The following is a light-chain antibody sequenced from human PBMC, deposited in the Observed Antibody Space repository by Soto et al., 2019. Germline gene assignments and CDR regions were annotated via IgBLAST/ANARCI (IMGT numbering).Light chain of an antibody. Sequence: EVVLTQCPAPLSPFPGNRVTLSCRASQYINTWLAWYQHRPGQAPRLLIYQASILAGGIPSRFSASGSGTDFTLTISSLQPDDFAVYYCHHRQSYSRAFGQGTKVDI. CDR2: QAS. J-gene: IGKJ1*01. CDR1: QYINTW. CDR3: HHRQSYSRA. V-gene: IGKV3-11*01.